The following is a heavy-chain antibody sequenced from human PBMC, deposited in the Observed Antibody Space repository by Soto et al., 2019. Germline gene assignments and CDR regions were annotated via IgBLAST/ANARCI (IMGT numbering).Heavy chain of an antibody. CDR3: ANNGDYYYYGMDV. V-gene: IGHV1-3*01. CDR1: RYTFSNYA. Sequence: QVQLVQSGAEVKKPGASVKVSCKASRYTFSNYATHWVRQAPGQRLEWMGWINAGNGKTKYSQNFQGRVTITRDTSASTAYMELSSLRSEDTAVYYCANNGDYYYYGMDVWGQGTTVTVSS. CDR2: INAGNGKT. D-gene: IGHD4-17*01. J-gene: IGHJ6*02.